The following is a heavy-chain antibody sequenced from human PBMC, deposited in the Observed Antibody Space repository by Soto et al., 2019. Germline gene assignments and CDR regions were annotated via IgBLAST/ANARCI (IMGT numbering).Heavy chain of an antibody. Sequence: GGSLRLSCAASGFTFSYYAMHWVRQAPGKGLEWVAVIRYGGSNKYYADSVKGRFTISRDNSKNTLYLQMNSLRAEDTAVYYCAKRDYYDSSGYYLNAFDIWGQGTMVTVSS. V-gene: IGHV3-33*06. CDR2: IRYGGSNK. CDR3: AKRDYYDSSGYYLNAFDI. J-gene: IGHJ3*02. CDR1: GFTFSYYA. D-gene: IGHD3-22*01.